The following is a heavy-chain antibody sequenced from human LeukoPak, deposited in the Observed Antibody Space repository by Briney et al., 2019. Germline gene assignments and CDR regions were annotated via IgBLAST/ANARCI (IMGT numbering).Heavy chain of an antibody. J-gene: IGHJ5*02. CDR2: ISASRSTI. D-gene: IGHD3-16*01. V-gene: IGHV3-48*02. CDR1: GFTFTSYS. CDR3: ARDRETYYDYVWGSYTENWFDP. Sequence: GGSLRLSCAASGFTFTSYSMNWVRQAPGKGLEWVSYISASRSTIYFADSVKGRFTISRDNAKNSLYLQMNSLRDEDTAVYYCARDRETYYDYVWGSYTENWFDPWGQGTLVTVSS.